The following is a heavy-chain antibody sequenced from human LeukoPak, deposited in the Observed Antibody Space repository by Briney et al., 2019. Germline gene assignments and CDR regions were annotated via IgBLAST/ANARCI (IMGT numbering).Heavy chain of an antibody. D-gene: IGHD2/OR15-2a*01. CDR1: GGSISSYY. Sequence: SETLSLTCTVSGGSISSYYWSWIRQPPGKGLEWIAYISNIGSINYNPSLKSRVTISLDTSKNQFSLKLSSVTAADTAVYYCAGHHPRNTVDFWGQGTLVSVSS. CDR2: ISNIGSI. J-gene: IGHJ4*02. V-gene: IGHV4-59*08. CDR3: AGHHPRNTVDF.